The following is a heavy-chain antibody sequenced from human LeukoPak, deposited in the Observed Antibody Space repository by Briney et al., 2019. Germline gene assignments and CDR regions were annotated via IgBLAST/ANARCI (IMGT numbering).Heavy chain of an antibody. CDR3: ARGNMGYSYGEYFDY. V-gene: IGHV1-69*13. D-gene: IGHD5-18*01. Sequence: SVKVSCKASGGTFSSYAISWMRQAPGQGLEWMGGIIPVFGTANYAQKFQGRVTITADESTSTAYMELSSLRSEDTAVYYCARGNMGYSYGEYFDYWGQGTLVTVSS. CDR2: IIPVFGTA. CDR1: GGTFSSYA. J-gene: IGHJ4*02.